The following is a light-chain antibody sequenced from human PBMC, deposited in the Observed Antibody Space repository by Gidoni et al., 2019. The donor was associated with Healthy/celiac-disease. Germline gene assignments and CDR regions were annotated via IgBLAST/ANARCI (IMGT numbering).Light chain of an antibody. J-gene: IGKJ4*01. CDR1: QSVSSY. V-gene: IGKV3-11*01. CDR2: DAS. Sequence: EIVLTQSPATLSLSPGERATLACRASQSVSSYLAWYQQKPGQPPRLLIYDASNRATGIPARFSGSGSGTDFTLTSSSLEPEDFAVYYCQQRSNWPTFGGGTKVEIK. CDR3: QQRSNWPT.